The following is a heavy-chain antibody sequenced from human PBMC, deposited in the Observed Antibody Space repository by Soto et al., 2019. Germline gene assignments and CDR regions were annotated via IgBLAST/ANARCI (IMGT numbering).Heavy chain of an antibody. Sequence: ASVKVSCKASGYTFTSYDINWVRQATGQGLEWMGWMNPNSGNTGYAQKFQGRVTMTRNTSISTAYMELSSLRSEDTAVYYCARVIPAAGYYYYYYMDVSGKGTTVTVS. V-gene: IGHV1-8*01. J-gene: IGHJ6*03. CDR2: MNPNSGNT. D-gene: IGHD2-2*01. CDR3: ARVIPAAGYYYYYYMDV. CDR1: GYTFTSYD.